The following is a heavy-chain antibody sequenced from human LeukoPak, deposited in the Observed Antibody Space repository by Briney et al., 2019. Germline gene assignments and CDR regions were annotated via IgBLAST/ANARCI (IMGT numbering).Heavy chain of an antibody. CDR3: AREDCSSTSCYNGFDP. V-gene: IGHV1-69*13. CDR2: IIPIFGTA. Sequence: ASVKVSCKASGGTFSSYAISWVRQAPGQGLEWMGGIIPIFGTANYAQKFQGRVTITADESTSTAYMELSSLRSEDTAVYYCAREDCSSTSCYNGFDPWGQGTLVTVSP. D-gene: IGHD2-2*02. J-gene: IGHJ5*02. CDR1: GGTFSSYA.